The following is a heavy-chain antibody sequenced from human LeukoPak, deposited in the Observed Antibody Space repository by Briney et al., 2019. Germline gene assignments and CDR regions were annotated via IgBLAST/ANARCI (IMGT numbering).Heavy chain of an antibody. CDR3: AKDGDLEDIIVVPTAYPFDY. Sequence: GGSLRLSCAASGFTFSNYAMSWVRQAPGKGLEWVSAIGGSGGSAYYVDSVKGRFTTSRDTSKNTVYLQMNSLRAEDTAVYYCAKDGDLEDIIVVPTAYPFDYWGQGTLVTVSS. V-gene: IGHV3-23*01. D-gene: IGHD2-2*01. CDR2: IGGSGGSA. CDR1: GFTFSNYA. J-gene: IGHJ4*02.